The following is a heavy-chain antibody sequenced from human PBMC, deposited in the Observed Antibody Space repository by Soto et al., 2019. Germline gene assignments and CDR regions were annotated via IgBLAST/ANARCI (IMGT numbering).Heavy chain of an antibody. CDR2: IYYSGST. J-gene: IGHJ6*02. CDR3: ARVAMTHNYYGMEV. CDR1: GGSISSGDYY. V-gene: IGHV4-30-4*01. Sequence: QVQLQESGPGLVKPSQTLSLTCTVSGGSISSGDYYWSWIRQPPGKGLEWIGYIYYSGSTYYNPSFKSRVTISVATSKNPHYLKLSSVTAADTAVYHCARVAMTHNYYGMEVWGQGTTVTVSS.